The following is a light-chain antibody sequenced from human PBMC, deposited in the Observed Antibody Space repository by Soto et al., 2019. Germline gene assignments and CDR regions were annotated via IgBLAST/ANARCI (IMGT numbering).Light chain of an antibody. CDR1: QGIGGW. V-gene: IGKV1-5*03. CDR3: QQYNGYSRA. Sequence: DIQMTQSPSTLSASVGDRVTITCRASQGIGGWLAWYQQKPGKAPNLLIYKASTLESGVPSRFSGSGSGTEFTLTISSLQPDDFATYYCQQYNGYSRAFGQGTKVEIK. CDR2: KAS. J-gene: IGKJ1*01.